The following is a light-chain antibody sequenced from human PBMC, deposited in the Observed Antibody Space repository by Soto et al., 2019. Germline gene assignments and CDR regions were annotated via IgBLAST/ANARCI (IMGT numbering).Light chain of an antibody. CDR3: QQYNNWPWT. Sequence: EIVMAQSPATLSVSPGERATLSCRASQSVSNNLAWYQQKPGQAPRLLIYGASTRATGIPARFSGSGSGTEFTLTISSLQSEDFAVYYCQQYNNWPWTFGQGTKVDIK. CDR2: GAS. CDR1: QSVSNN. V-gene: IGKV3-15*01. J-gene: IGKJ1*01.